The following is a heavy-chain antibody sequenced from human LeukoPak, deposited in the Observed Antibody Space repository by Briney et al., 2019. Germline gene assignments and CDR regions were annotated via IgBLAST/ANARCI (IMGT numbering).Heavy chain of an antibody. V-gene: IGHV1-18*01. J-gene: IGHJ4*02. CDR2: ISAYNGNT. D-gene: IGHD3-3*01. CDR1: GYTFTSYG. Sequence: ASVKVSCKASGYTFTSYGISWVRQAPGQGLEWMGWISAYNGNTNYAQKLQGRVTMTTDTSTGTAYMELRSLRSDDTAVYYCARDSTIFGVVTWPPFDYWGQGTLVTVSS. CDR3: ARDSTIFGVVTWPPFDY.